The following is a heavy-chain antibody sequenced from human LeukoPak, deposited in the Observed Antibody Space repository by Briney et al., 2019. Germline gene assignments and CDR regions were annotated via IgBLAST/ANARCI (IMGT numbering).Heavy chain of an antibody. D-gene: IGHD1-1*01. CDR2: ISSSGSTI. CDR3: ASPVRTLAGFDY. Sequence: GGSLRLSCAASGFTFSSYEMNWVRQAPGKGLEWVSYISSSGSTIYYADSVKGRFTISRDNAKNSLYLQMNSLRAEDTAVYYCASPVRTLAGFDYWGQGTLVTVSS. J-gene: IGHJ4*02. CDR1: GFTFSSYE. V-gene: IGHV3-48*03.